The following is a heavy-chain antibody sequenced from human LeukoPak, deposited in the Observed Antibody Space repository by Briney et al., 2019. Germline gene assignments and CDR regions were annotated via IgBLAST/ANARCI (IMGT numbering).Heavy chain of an antibody. CDR1: GFTFSSYA. V-gene: IGHV3-23*01. J-gene: IGHJ4*02. CDR3: ARPRYCSSTNCYIDY. D-gene: IGHD2-2*01. Sequence: GGSLRLSCAASGFTFSSYAMSWVRQAPGKGLEGVSAISGSGGSTYYAASVKGRFTISRDNSKNTLYLQMNSLRAEDTAVYYCARPRYCSSTNCYIDYWGQGTLVAVYS. CDR2: ISGSGGST.